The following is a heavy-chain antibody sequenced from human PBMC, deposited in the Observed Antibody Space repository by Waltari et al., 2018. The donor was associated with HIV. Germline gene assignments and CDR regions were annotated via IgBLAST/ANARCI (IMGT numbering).Heavy chain of an antibody. CDR3: ARIGTFPHNYAIDF. CDR2: IKGDGSEK. Sequence: EVQLSESGGGSVPSGGSLRLSCAAHGFTFTNSWMSWVRQTPGKGLEWVAYIKGDGSEKYYIGSVKGRFTISRDNAKNSMLLQMNSLRAEDTAVYYCARIGTFPHNYAIDFWGQGTTVTVSS. V-gene: IGHV3-7*01. D-gene: IGHD1-26*01. CDR1: GFTFTNSW. J-gene: IGHJ6*02.